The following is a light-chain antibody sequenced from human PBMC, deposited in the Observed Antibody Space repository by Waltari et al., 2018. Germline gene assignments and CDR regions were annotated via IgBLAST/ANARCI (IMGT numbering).Light chain of an antibody. CDR3: AAWDDSLNGWV. J-gene: IGLJ3*02. CDR1: SSNIGSNT. Sequence: QSVLTQPPSASGTPGQRVTISCSGSSSNIGSNTVNWYQQLPGTAPKLLIYRNKRRPSGVPDRSSGSRSGTSASLAISGLQSDDEADYYCAAWDDSLNGWVFGGGTKLTVL. CDR2: RNK. V-gene: IGLV1-44*01.